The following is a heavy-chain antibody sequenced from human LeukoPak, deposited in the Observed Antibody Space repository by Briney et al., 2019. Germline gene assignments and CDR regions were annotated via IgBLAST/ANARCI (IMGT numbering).Heavy chain of an antibody. J-gene: IGHJ4*02. V-gene: IGHV3-30-3*01. Sequence: PGGSLRLSCAASGFTFRNYGMHWVRQAPGKGLEWVTIISYDGSNKHYADSVKGRFTISRDNSKNTLYLQMNSLRPEDTAVYYCVRDRGWLRSVDYWGQGTLVTVSS. D-gene: IGHD5-12*01. CDR3: VRDRGWLRSVDY. CDR2: ISYDGSNK. CDR1: GFTFRNYG.